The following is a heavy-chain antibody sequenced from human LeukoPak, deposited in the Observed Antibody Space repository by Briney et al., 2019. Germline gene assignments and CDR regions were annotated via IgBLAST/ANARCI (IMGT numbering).Heavy chain of an antibody. Sequence: GGSLRLSCAASGFTFSSYEMNWVRQAPGKGLEWVSSISGSGDNTYYADSVKGRFTISRDSSKNTVYLQMNSLRAEDTAVYYCAKAPVTTCRGAYCYPFDYWGQGTLVTVSS. J-gene: IGHJ4*02. D-gene: IGHD2-21*01. CDR1: GFTFSSYE. CDR2: ISGSGDNT. CDR3: AKAPVTTCRGAYCYPFDY. V-gene: IGHV3-23*01.